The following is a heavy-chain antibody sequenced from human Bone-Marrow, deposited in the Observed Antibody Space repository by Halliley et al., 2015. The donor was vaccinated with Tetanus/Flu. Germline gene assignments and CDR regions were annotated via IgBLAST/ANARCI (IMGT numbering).Heavy chain of an antibody. J-gene: IGHJ4*02. CDR2: IYWEDVK. CDR1: GFSVSSGGVG. Sequence: TLSLTCSVPGFSVSSGGVGVGWIRQPPGKALECLGLIYWEDVKKYGPPSLRGRITIIRDPSKDQVVLTVNNVGPGDTATYYCARLDLLAAGHFPFWGPGISVTVSS. V-gene: IGHV2-5*05. CDR3: ARLDLLAAGHFPF. D-gene: IGHD1-1*01.